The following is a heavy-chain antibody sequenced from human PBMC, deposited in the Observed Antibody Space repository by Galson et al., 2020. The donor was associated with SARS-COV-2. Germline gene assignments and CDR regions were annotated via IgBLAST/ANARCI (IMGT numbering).Heavy chain of an antibody. CDR3: AKEAGTGWATDYFQH. V-gene: IGHV3-23*01. Sequence: GGSLRLSCVTSGFTFNNYAMGWVRQAPGKGLEWVSLIGAGGDTYYADSVEGRFTISRDNLRNTLSLEMNSLRVDDTALYYCAKEAGTGWATDYFQHWGKGTLVTVSS. CDR2: LIGAGGDT. CDR1: GFTFNNYA. D-gene: IGHD6-19*01. J-gene: IGHJ1*01.